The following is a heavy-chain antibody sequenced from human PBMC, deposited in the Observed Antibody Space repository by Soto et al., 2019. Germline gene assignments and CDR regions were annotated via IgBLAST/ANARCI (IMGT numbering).Heavy chain of an antibody. CDR2: SSNSGTYT. D-gene: IGHD3-10*02. CDR3: ARSGDNYNVLDY. Sequence: GGSRRRSCAASGFKVSYYYMSWSRQAPGKGLEWLSYSSNSGTYTRYADSVKGRFSISRDNAKNSLFLQINSLRGEDSATYYCARSGDNYNVLDYWGQGTPVTVSS. CDR1: GFKVSYYY. V-gene: IGHV3-11*06. J-gene: IGHJ4*02.